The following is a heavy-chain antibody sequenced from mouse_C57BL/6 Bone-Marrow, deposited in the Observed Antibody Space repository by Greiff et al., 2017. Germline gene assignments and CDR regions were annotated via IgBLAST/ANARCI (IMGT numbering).Heavy chain of an antibody. CDR1: GYTFTSYW. Sequence: QVQLQQPGAELVRPGTSVKLSCKASGYTFTSYWMHWVKQRPGQGLEWIGVIDPSDSYTNYNQKFKGKATLTVDTSSSTAYMQLSSLPSEDSAVYYCARGYYGGSYRQVGYFDVWGTGTTVTVSS. D-gene: IGHD1-1*01. J-gene: IGHJ1*03. V-gene: IGHV1-59*01. CDR2: IDPSDSYT. CDR3: ARGYYGGSYRQVGYFDV.